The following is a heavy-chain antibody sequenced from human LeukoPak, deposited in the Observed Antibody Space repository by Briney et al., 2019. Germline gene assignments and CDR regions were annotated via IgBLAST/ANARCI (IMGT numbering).Heavy chain of an antibody. J-gene: IGHJ3*02. CDR1: GASISSSY. CDR3: VRGNYDNRGYSNAFDI. CDR2: IYYNGNT. Sequence: SETLSLTCTVSGASISSSYWSWVRQPPGKRLEWIGVIYYNGNTNSNPSLKSRVTISVDTSKNQFSLKLTSVTAADTAVYYCVRGNYDNRGYSNAFDIWGQGAMVTVSS. V-gene: IGHV4-59*01. D-gene: IGHD3-22*01.